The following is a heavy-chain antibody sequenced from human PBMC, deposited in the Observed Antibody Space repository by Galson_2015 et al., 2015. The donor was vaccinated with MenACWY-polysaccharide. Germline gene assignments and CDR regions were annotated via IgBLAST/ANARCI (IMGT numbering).Heavy chain of an antibody. V-gene: IGHV5-51*01. J-gene: IGHJ6*02. CDR1: GYSFTSYW. D-gene: IGHD5-12*01. CDR3: ARNNYAGLRGYYYGMDV. CDR2: IYPGDSDT. Sequence: QSGAEVKKPGESLKISCEGSGYSFTSYWIAWVRQMPGKGLEWMGIIYPGDSDTRYSPSFQGQVTISADKSNSTAYLQWSSLKASDTAMYYCARNNYAGLRGYYYGMDVWGQGTTVTVSS.